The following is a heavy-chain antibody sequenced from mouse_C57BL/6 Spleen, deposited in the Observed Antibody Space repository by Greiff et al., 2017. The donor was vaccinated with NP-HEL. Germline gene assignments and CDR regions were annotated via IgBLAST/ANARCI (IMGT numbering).Heavy chain of an antibody. CDR3: AGGNFFYAMDY. CDR1: GYTFTSYW. Sequence: QVQLQQSGAELVKPGASVKMSCKASGYTFTSYWITWVKQRPGQGLEWIGDIYPGSGSTNYNEKFKSKATLTVDTSSSTAYMQLSSLTSEDSAVYYCAGGNFFYAMDYWGQGTSVTVSS. D-gene: IGHD2-1*01. J-gene: IGHJ4*01. V-gene: IGHV1-55*01. CDR2: IYPGSGST.